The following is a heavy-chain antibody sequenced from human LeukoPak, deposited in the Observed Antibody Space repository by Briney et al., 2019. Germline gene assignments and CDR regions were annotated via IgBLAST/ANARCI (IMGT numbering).Heavy chain of an antibody. Sequence: ASVKVSCKASGYTFTGYYMHWVRQAPGQGLEWMGWINPNSGGTNYAKKFQGRVTMTRDTSISTAYMELSRLRSDDTAVYYCARSHSGYESHYFDYWGQGTLVTVSS. CDR2: INPNSGGT. D-gene: IGHD5-12*01. V-gene: IGHV1-2*02. J-gene: IGHJ4*02. CDR1: GYTFTGYY. CDR3: ARSHSGYESHYFDY.